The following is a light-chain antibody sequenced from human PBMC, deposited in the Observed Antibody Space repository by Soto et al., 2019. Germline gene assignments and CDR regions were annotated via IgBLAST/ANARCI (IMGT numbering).Light chain of an antibody. V-gene: IGKV3-20*01. CDR2: GAS. J-gene: IGKJ1*01. Sequence: EVFLTQSPDTLSFFPGETATLSCRASETINSLYLAWYQQKPGQAPRLLIYGASTRATGIPERFSGGGSGTDFSLTISRLEAEDIAVYYCQQYTRSLGTFGQGTKVEMK. CDR3: QQYTRSLGT. CDR1: ETINSLY.